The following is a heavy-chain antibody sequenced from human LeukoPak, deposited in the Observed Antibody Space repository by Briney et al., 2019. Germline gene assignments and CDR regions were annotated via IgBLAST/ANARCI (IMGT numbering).Heavy chain of an antibody. CDR1: GFTFSIYA. CDR2: ISGSSITI. Sequence: GGSLRLSCVASGFTFSIYAMTWVRQAPGKGLEWVSYISGSSITIHYADSVKGRFIISRDNAKNSLYLQMNSLRDEDTAVYYCAKTNPKNYDVLTGYPYYFDFWGQGTLVTVSS. J-gene: IGHJ4*02. D-gene: IGHD3-9*01. V-gene: IGHV3-48*02. CDR3: AKTNPKNYDVLTGYPYYFDF.